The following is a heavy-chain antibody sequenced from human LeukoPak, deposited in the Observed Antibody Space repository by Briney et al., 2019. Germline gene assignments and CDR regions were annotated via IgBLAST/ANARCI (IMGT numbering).Heavy chain of an antibody. Sequence: GASVKVSCKASGYTFTSYDINWVRQATGQGLEWMGWMNPNSGNTGYAQKFQGRVTMTRDTSISTAYMELSRLRSDDTAVYYCARDRNTGPLDYWDQGTLVTVSS. J-gene: IGHJ4*02. CDR2: MNPNSGNT. D-gene: IGHD4-17*01. CDR3: ARDRNTGPLDY. V-gene: IGHV1-8*01. CDR1: GYTFTSYD.